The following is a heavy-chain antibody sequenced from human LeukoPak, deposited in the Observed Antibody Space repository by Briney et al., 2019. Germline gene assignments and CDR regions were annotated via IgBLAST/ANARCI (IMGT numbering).Heavy chain of an antibody. CDR1: GFTFSSYS. V-gene: IGHV3-21*01. CDR2: ISTSSSYI. D-gene: IGHD6-19*01. Sequence: GGSLRLSCAASGFTFSSYSMDWVRQAPGKGLEWVSSISTSSSYIYYADSVKGRFTISRDNAKNSLYLQMNSLRAEDTAVYYCARDSDSSGWDYWGQGTLVTVSS. J-gene: IGHJ4*02. CDR3: ARDSDSSGWDY.